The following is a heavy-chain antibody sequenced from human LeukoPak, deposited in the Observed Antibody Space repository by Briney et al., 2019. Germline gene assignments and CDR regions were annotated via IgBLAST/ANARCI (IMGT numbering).Heavy chain of an antibody. V-gene: IGHV1-8*01. D-gene: IGHD5-18*01. CDR3: AREAAMEPFDY. CDR1: GYTFTSYD. Sequence: VSVKVSCKASGYTFTSYDINWVRQATGQGLEWMGWMNPNSGNTGYAQKFQGRVTMTRDTSTSTVYMELSSLRSEDTAVYYCAREAAMEPFDYWGQGTLVTVSS. CDR2: MNPNSGNT. J-gene: IGHJ4*02.